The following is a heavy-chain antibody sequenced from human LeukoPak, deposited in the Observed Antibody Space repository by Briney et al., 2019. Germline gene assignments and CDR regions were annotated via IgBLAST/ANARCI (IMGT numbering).Heavy chain of an antibody. CDR3: ARWGYCSSTSCYTGDY. D-gene: IGHD2-2*02. CDR1: GGSISSSGYY. Sequence: SETLSLTYTVSGGSISSSGYYWGWIRQPPGKGLEWIGSIYYSGSTYYNPSLKSRVTISVDTSKNQFSLKLSSVTAADTAVYYCARWGYCSSTSCYTGDYWGQGTLVTVSS. V-gene: IGHV4-39*01. J-gene: IGHJ4*02. CDR2: IYYSGST.